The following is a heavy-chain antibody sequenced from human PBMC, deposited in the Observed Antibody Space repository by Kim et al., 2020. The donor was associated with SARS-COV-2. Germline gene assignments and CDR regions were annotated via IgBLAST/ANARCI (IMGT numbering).Heavy chain of an antibody. D-gene: IGHD6-6*01. Sequence: GGSLRLSCAGSGFSFSSYAMNWVRQAPGKGLEWVASISNSAKYIYYADSVKGRFTVSRDNAENSVFLQMNGLRADDTGVYFCARELGCGHLQLGCEYWGQGTLVTVSS. V-gene: IGHV3-21*01. CDR3: ARELGCGHLQLGCEY. CDR1: GFSFSSYA. J-gene: IGHJ4*02. CDR2: ISNSAKYI.